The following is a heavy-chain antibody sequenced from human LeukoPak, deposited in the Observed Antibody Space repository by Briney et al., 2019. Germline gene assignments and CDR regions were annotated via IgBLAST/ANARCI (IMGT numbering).Heavy chain of an antibody. CDR3: AKVSSGYWYYFDY. V-gene: IGHV3-23*01. Sequence: GSLRRSAAASGFTFSSYAMSCHRQAPGKGLKWFSTISGSGGSTYSADSVKSRFTISRDNSKNTLYLQMNSLRAEDTAVYYCAKVSSGYWYYFDYWGQGTLVTVSS. CDR1: GFTFSSYA. J-gene: IGHJ4*02. CDR2: ISGSGGST. D-gene: IGHD3-22*01.